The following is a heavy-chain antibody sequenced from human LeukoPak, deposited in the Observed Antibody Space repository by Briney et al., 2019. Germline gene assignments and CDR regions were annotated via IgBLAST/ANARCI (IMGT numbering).Heavy chain of an antibody. J-gene: IGHJ4*02. CDR1: GFTFSSYG. CDR2: IRYDGSNK. Sequence: PGGSLRLSCAASGFTFSSYGMHWVRQAPGKGLEWVAFIRYDGSNKYYADSVKGRFTISRDNSKNTLYLQMNSLRAEDTAVYYCAKDRSPPYYYDSSGYYPDYWGQGTLVTVSS. D-gene: IGHD3-22*01. V-gene: IGHV3-30*02. CDR3: AKDRSPPYYYDSSGYYPDY.